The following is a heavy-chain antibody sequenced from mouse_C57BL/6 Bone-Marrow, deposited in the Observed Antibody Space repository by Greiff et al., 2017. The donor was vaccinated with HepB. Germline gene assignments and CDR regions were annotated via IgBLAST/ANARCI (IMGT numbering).Heavy chain of an antibody. V-gene: IGHV1-11*01. CDR3: GGKRGEIYYEYDEGFAY. Sequence: QVQLQQSGAELASPGASVTLSCKASGYTFTDHIMNWVKKRPGQGLEWIGRIYPVSGETNYNQKFMGKATFSVDRSSSTVYMVLNSLKSEDPAVYYCGGKRGEIYYEYDEGFAYWGQGTLVTVSA. J-gene: IGHJ3*01. D-gene: IGHD2-4*01. CDR2: IYPVSGET. CDR1: GYTFTDHI.